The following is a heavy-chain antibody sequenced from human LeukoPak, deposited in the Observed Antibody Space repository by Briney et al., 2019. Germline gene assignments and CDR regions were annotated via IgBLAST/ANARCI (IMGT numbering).Heavy chain of an antibody. Sequence: ASVKVSCKASGYTFTSYGISWVRQAPGQGREGMGWISAYNGNTNYAQKLQGRLTMTTDPSTSTAYMELRSLRSDDTAVYYCARDRVTGSYYMDVWGKGTTVTVSS. J-gene: IGHJ6*03. CDR3: ARDRVTGSYYMDV. D-gene: IGHD1-20*01. CDR2: ISAYNGNT. V-gene: IGHV1-18*01. CDR1: GYTFTSYG.